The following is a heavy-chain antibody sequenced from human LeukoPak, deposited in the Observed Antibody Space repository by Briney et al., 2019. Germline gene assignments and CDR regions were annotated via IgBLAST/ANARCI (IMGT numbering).Heavy chain of an antibody. V-gene: IGHV3-74*01. CDR1: GFTFSNYW. Sequence: GGSLRLSCAASGFTFSNYWMHWVRQAPGKGLVWVSRINGDGRSTSYADSVKGRFTISRDNAKNTLYLQMNSLRAEDTAVYYCARGPERTGVGTRYYYDMDVWGQGTTVTVSS. J-gene: IGHJ6*02. CDR3: ARGPERTGVGTRYYYDMDV. D-gene: IGHD2-8*01. CDR2: INGDGRST.